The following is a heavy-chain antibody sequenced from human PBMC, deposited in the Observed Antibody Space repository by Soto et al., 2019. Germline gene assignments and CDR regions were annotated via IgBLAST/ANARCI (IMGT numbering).Heavy chain of an antibody. CDR1: GFTFDDYA. Sequence: GGSLRLSCAASGFTFDDYAMHWVRQAPGKGLEWVSGISWNSGSIGYADSVKGRFTISRDNAKNSLYLQMNSLRAEDTALYYCAKVRAAADLYWYFDLWGRGTLVTVSS. V-gene: IGHV3-9*01. CDR2: ISWNSGSI. CDR3: AKVRAAADLYWYFDL. J-gene: IGHJ2*01. D-gene: IGHD6-13*01.